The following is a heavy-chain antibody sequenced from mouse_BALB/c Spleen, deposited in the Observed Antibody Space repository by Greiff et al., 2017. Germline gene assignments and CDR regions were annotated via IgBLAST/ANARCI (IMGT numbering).Heavy chain of an antibody. CDR2: ISDGGSYT. CDR3: ARGDSSGYDAMDY. CDR1: GFTFSDYY. D-gene: IGHD3-2*01. J-gene: IGHJ4*01. Sequence: DVKLVESGGGLVKPGGSLKLSCAASGFTFSDYYMYWVRQTPEKRLEWVATISDGGSYTYYPDSVKGRFTISRDNAKNNLYLQMSSLKSEDTAMYYCARGDSSGYDAMDYWGQGTSVTVSS. V-gene: IGHV5-4*02.